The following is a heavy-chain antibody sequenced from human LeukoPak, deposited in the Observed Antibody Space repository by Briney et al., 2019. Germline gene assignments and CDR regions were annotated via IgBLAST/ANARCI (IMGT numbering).Heavy chain of an antibody. CDR3: AKDGYYYDSSGYYIDD. J-gene: IGHJ4*02. CDR2: ISYDGSNK. V-gene: IGHV3-30*18. CDR1: GFTFSSYG. Sequence: GGSLRLSCAASGFTFSSYGMHWVRQAPGKGLEWVAVISYDGSNKYYADSVKGRFTISRDNYKNTLYLQMNSLRAEDTAVYYCAKDGYYYDSSGYYIDDWGQGTLVTVSS. D-gene: IGHD3-22*01.